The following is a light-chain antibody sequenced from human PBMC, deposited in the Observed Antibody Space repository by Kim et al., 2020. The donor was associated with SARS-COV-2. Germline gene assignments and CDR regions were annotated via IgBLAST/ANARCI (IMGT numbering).Light chain of an antibody. CDR2: DGS. CDR3: CSYAGSTYV. CDR1: SSDIGGYNY. V-gene: IGLV2-11*01. Sequence: PGQSVTITCTGSSSDIGGYNYVSWYQHHPGKAPKLMIYDGSKRPSGVPDRFSGLKSGNTASLTISGLQAEDEADYYCCSYAGSTYVFGTGTKVTVL. J-gene: IGLJ1*01.